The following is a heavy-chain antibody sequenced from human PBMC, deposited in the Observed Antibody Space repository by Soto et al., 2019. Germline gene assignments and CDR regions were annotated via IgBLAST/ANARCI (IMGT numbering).Heavy chain of an antibody. CDR2: IIPIFGTT. J-gene: IGHJ5*02. CDR1: GGTFSNYA. V-gene: IGHV1-69*15. D-gene: IGHD5-12*01. Sequence: QVHLVQSGAEVKKPGSSVNVSCKASGGTFSNYAITWVRQAPGQGLEWVGRIIPIFGTTNVAQKFQGRVTITADGSTTTHYMELSGLRSDDTAVYYWAKDGGADGYFGNWLDPWGQGTLVTVSS. CDR3: AKDGGADGYFGNWLDP.